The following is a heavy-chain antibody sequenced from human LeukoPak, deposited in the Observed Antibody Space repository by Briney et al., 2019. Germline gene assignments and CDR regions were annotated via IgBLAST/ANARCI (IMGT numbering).Heavy chain of an antibody. CDR2: SSGSGDTT. CDR1: GFTFSSYV. D-gene: IGHD5-24*01. CDR3: ARSIDGYPDY. J-gene: IGHJ4*02. V-gene: IGHV3-23*01. Sequence: GGSLRLSCAASGFTFSSYVMRWVRQAPGKGLEWVSTSSGSGDTTYYADSVKGRFTISRDNSKNTLYLQMNSLRAEDTAVYYCARSIDGYPDYWGQGTLVTVSS.